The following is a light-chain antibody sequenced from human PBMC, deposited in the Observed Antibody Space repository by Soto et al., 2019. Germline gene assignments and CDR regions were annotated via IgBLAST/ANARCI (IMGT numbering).Light chain of an antibody. CDR3: LQDYNYPYT. J-gene: IGKJ2*01. CDR1: QDIRTD. CDR2: AAS. V-gene: IGKV1-6*01. Sequence: AIQMTQSPSSLSASVGDRVTITCRASQDIRTDVAWYQQKPGKAPKLLSYAASSLQSGVSSRFSGSGSGTDFTLTISSLQPEDFATYFCLQDYNYPYTFGQGTKLEIK.